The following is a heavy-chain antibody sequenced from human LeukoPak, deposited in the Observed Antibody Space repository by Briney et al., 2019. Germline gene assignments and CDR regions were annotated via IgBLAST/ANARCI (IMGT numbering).Heavy chain of an antibody. CDR2: INPSGGST. Sequence: ASVKVSCMASGYTFTSYYMHWVRQAPGQGLEWMGIINPSGGSTSYAQKFQGRVTMTRDTSTSTVYMELSSLRSEDTAVYYCASLYCSGGSCYSAPGDAFDIWGQGTMVTVSS. V-gene: IGHV1-46*01. CDR1: GYTFTSYY. J-gene: IGHJ3*02. D-gene: IGHD2-15*01. CDR3: ASLYCSGGSCYSAPGDAFDI.